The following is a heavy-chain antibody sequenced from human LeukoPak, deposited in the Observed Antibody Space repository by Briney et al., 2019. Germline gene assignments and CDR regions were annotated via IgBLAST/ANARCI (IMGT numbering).Heavy chain of an antibody. D-gene: IGHD6-13*01. CDR3: ARTGSIAAAGTMTYFDY. CDR1: GGTFISYA. V-gene: IGHV1-69*05. Sequence: SVKVSCKASGGTFISYAISWVRQAPGQGLEWVGRIIPIFGTANYAQKFQGRVTITTDESTSTAYMELSSLRSEDTAVYYCARTGSIAAAGTMTYFDYWGQGTLVTASS. J-gene: IGHJ4*02. CDR2: IIPIFGTA.